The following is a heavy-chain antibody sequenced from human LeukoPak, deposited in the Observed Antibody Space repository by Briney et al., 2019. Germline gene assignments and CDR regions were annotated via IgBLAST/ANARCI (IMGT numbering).Heavy chain of an antibody. V-gene: IGHV3-64D*06. Sequence: GGSLRLSCSASGSTFNSYPVYWVRQAPGKGLEYVSGISRNGGSTYYADSVKGRFTISRDNSKNTLYLQMSSLRAEDTAVYYCVKESGFMVAPNSAFDIWGQGTMVTVSS. CDR2: ISRNGGST. CDR1: GSTFNSYP. CDR3: VKESGFMVAPNSAFDI. J-gene: IGHJ3*02. D-gene: IGHD4/OR15-4a*01.